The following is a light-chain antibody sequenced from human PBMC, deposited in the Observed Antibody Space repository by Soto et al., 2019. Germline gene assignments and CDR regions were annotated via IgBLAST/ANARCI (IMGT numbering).Light chain of an antibody. CDR2: LTS. V-gene: IGKV3-11*01. CDR1: HSVSID. Sequence: EIVITHSPHTLSISTWERATLSCRSSHSVSIDLAWYQHKPGQAPRLLIYLTSNRAAGIPARFSGSGSETDFTLTISCVEPEDFAVYYCQQCESWPRRFGQGTKVDI. J-gene: IGKJ1*01. CDR3: QQCESWPRR.